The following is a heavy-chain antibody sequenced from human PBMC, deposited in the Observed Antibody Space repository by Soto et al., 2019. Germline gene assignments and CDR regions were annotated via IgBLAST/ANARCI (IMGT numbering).Heavy chain of an antibody. J-gene: IGHJ4*02. CDR1: GYTFTTYD. Sequence: QVQLVQSGPEVKKPGASVKVSCKASGYTFTTYDFNWVRQAPGQGLEWMGWLNPKSGMTGSAQEFQCKVTMTRDSSISTVYMELSSLRSEDTAVYYCARVAGSPDYWGQGTLVTVSS. CDR3: ARVAGSPDY. V-gene: IGHV1-8*01. CDR2: LNPKSGMT. D-gene: IGHD1-26*01.